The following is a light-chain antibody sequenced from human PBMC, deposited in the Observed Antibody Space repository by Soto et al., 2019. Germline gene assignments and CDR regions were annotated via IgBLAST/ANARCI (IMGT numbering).Light chain of an antibody. Sequence: EVVLTQSPATLSLSPGETATLSCRASHNVDIYLAWYQQKPGQAPRLLIYDASNRATGIPARFSGSGSGTDFTLTIRSLEPEDSAVYYCQQRKHWPPLTFGQGTRPE. V-gene: IGKV3-11*01. CDR2: DAS. CDR3: QQRKHWPPLT. CDR1: HNVDIY. J-gene: IGKJ5*01.